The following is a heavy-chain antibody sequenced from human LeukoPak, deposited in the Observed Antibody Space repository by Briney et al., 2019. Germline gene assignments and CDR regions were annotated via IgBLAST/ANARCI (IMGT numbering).Heavy chain of an antibody. Sequence: GESLKISRKGSGYSFTSYWIGWVRQMPGKGPEWMGIIYPGDSDTKYSPSFQGQVTISADKSISTAYLQWSSLKASDTAMYYCASPQDFGIDGMKAFDIWRQGTMVNVSS. CDR1: GYSFTSYW. CDR2: IYPGDSDT. D-gene: IGHD1-14*01. J-gene: IGHJ3*02. V-gene: IGHV5-51*01. CDR3: ASPQDFGIDGMKAFDI.